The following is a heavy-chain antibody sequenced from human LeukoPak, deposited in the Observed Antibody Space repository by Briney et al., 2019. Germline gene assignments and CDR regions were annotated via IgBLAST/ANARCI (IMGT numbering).Heavy chain of an antibody. J-gene: IGHJ4*02. Sequence: EGSLRLSCAASGFTFSRYWMHWVRHAPGKGLMWVSRISPDVSTTLYADSVKGRFTISRDSAKNTLYLQMNSMRAEDTAVYYCARSTSSEYDIYHFDYWGQGTLVTVSS. CDR1: GFTFSRYW. D-gene: IGHD3-9*01. CDR2: ISPDVSTT. V-gene: IGHV3-74*03. CDR3: ARSTSSEYDIYHFDY.